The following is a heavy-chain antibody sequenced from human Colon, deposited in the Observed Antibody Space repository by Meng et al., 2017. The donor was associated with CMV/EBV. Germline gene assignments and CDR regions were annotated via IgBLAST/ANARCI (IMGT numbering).Heavy chain of an antibody. Sequence: FSDSTTHWGREASEKGVEGVGRIRRKSKNYETAYAASVKGRFTIYRDDSTNTEYLQMNSLKTEETAVYCCSRQLSTVTTSLDYWGQGILVTVSS. CDR1: FSDST. CDR3: SRQLSTVTTSLDY. J-gene: IGHJ4*02. V-gene: IGHV3-73*01. CDR2: IRRKSKNYET. D-gene: IGHD4-17*01.